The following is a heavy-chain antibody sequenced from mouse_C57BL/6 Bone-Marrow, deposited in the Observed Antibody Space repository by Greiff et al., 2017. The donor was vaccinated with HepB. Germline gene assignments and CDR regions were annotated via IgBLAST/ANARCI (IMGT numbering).Heavy chain of an antibody. J-gene: IGHJ3*01. CDR3: TGGTYDYPLFAY. CDR1: GFTFSNYW. Sequence: GGSMKLSCVASGFTFSNYWMNWVRQSPEKGLEWVAQIRLKSDNYATHYAESVKGRFTISRDDSKSSVYLQMNNLRAEDTGIYYCTGGTYDYPLFAYWGQGTLVTVSA. D-gene: IGHD2-4*01. V-gene: IGHV6-3*01. CDR2: IRLKSDNYAT.